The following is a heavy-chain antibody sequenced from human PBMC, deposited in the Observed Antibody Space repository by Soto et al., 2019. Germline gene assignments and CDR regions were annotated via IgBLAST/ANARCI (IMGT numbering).Heavy chain of an antibody. CDR2: INTYNGNT. CDR3: ARDLLYSTISTGRFDI. CDR1: GYTFTNYG. V-gene: IGHV1-18*01. J-gene: IGHJ3*02. D-gene: IGHD6-13*01. Sequence: VQLVQSGVEVKKPGASVKVSCKASGYTFTNYGISWVRQAPGQGLEWMGWINTYNGNTNYAQKVQGRVTMTTETSTSTAYMELRSLRSYDTAVYYCARDLLYSTISTGRFDIWGQGTMLTVSS.